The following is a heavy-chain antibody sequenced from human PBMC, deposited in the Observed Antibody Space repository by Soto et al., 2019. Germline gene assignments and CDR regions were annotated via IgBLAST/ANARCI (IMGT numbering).Heavy chain of an antibody. Sequence: GGSMRLSCAASGFTLITAWMNWVRQAQGKGLEWVGRIKSKNDGGTTDYAAPVKGRFTISRDDSKNTVYLQMNSLRTEDTALYYCAADLPGHGGGYEFDYWGQGTPVTVSS. J-gene: IGHJ4*01. V-gene: IGHV3-15*07. CDR1: GFTLITAW. D-gene: IGHD2-15*01. CDR2: IKSKNDGGTT. CDR3: AADLPGHGGGYEFDY.